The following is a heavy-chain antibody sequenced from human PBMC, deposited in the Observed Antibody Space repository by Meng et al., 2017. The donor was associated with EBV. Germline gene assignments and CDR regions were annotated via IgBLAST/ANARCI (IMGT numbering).Heavy chain of an antibody. CDR3: ARGRYYGDYFWFDP. V-gene: IGHV4-61*01. CDR1: GGSVSSGSYY. D-gene: IGHD4-17*01. CDR2: IYYSGST. Sequence: QVQLEESGPGLVKPSETLSLTCTVSGGSVSSGSYYWSWIRQPPGKGLEWIGYIYYSGSTNYNPSLKRRVTISVDTSKNQFSLKLSSVTAADTAVYYCARGRYYGDYFWFDPWGQGTLVTVSS. J-gene: IGHJ5*02.